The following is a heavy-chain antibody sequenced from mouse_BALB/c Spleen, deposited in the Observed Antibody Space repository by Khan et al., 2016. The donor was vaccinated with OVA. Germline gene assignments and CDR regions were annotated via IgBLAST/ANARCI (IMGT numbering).Heavy chain of an antibody. D-gene: IGHD2-14*01. CDR1: GFSLSRYN. J-gene: IGHJ4*01. V-gene: IGHV2-6-4*01. Sequence: QVQLKESGPGLVAPSQSLSITCTVSGFSLSRYNIHWVRQPPGKGLEWLGMIWGGGGTDYNSTLKSRLSISKDNSKSQVFLKMNSLQTDNTAMYYWARAYYRYDGYYAMDYWGQGTSGTGSS. CDR2: IWGGGGT. CDR3: ARAYYRYDGYYAMDY.